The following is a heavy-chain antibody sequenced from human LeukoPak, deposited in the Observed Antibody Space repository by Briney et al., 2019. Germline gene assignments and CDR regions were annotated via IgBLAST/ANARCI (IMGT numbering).Heavy chain of an antibody. Sequence: GGSLRLSCAASGFTFSSYSMNWVRQAPGKGLEWVSYISSSSSTIYYADSVKGRFTISRDNAKNSLYLQMNSLRAEDTAVYYCARGDGSGSYVFEYYYYYMDVWGKGTTVTISS. V-gene: IGHV3-48*01. J-gene: IGHJ6*03. CDR2: ISSSSSTI. CDR1: GFTFSSYS. D-gene: IGHD3-10*01. CDR3: ARGDGSGSYVFEYYYYYMDV.